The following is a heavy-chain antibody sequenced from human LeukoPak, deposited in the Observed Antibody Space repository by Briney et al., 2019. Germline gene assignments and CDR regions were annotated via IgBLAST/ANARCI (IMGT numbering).Heavy chain of an antibody. D-gene: IGHD3-16*02. CDR3: ATVPYVWGSYRSNWFGP. J-gene: IGHJ5*02. Sequence: ASVKVSCKVSGYTLTELSMHWVRQAPGKGLEWMGGFDPEDGETIYAQKFQGRVTMTEDTSTDTAYMELSSLRSEDTAVYYCATVPYVWGSYRSNWFGPWGQGTLVTVSS. V-gene: IGHV1-24*01. CDR2: FDPEDGET. CDR1: GYTLTELS.